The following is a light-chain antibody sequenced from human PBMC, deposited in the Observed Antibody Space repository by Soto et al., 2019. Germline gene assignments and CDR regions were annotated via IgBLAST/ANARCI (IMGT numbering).Light chain of an antibody. J-gene: IGKJ2*01. CDR3: QQSYTIPYI. CDR1: QSISSQ. V-gene: IGKV1-39*01. CDR2: GGS. Sequence: DIQMTQSPSSLSASVGDRVTITCRSSQSISSQLNWYQQKPGKAPKLLIYGGSSLESGVPSRFSGSGSGTDFTLTISSLQPDDFATYYCQQSYTIPYIFGQGTKLEIK.